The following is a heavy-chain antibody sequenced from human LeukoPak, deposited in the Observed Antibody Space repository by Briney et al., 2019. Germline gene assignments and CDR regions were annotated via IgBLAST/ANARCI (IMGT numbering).Heavy chain of an antibody. CDR3: ARSPFGVVIIGNWYFDL. V-gene: IGHV3-21*01. Sequence: PGGSLRLSCAASGFTFSGYAMSWVRQAPGKGLEWVSSISSSSSYIYYADSVKGRFTISRDNAKNSLYLQMNSLRAEDTAVYYCARSPFGVVIIGNWYFDLWGRGTLVTVSS. D-gene: IGHD3-3*01. CDR1: GFTFSGYA. CDR2: ISSSSSYI. J-gene: IGHJ2*01.